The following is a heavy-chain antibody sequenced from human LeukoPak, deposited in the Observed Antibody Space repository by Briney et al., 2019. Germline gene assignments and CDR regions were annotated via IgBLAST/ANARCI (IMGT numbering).Heavy chain of an antibody. V-gene: IGHV3-30*04. Sequence: GGSLRLSCSACGFTFSSYAMHWVRQAPGKGLQWVAVISYDGSNKYYADSVKGRFTISRDNSKNTLYLQMNSLRAEDTAVYYCAKPDHYDSSGYDYWGQGTLVTVSS. D-gene: IGHD3-22*01. CDR3: AKPDHYDSSGYDY. CDR1: GFTFSSYA. CDR2: ISYDGSNK. J-gene: IGHJ4*02.